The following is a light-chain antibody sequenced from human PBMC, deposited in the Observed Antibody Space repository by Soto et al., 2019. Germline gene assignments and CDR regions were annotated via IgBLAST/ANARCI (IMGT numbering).Light chain of an antibody. Sequence: QSALTQPASVSGSPGQSITISWTGTSNDIGGYNYVSWYQQHLGKAPKLMIYEVSNRPSGISNRFSASKSGNAASLTISGLQAEDEADYYCSSYTTSSTYVFGTGTKLTAL. CDR1: SNDIGGYNY. J-gene: IGLJ1*01. V-gene: IGLV2-14*01. CDR2: EVS. CDR3: SSYTTSSTYV.